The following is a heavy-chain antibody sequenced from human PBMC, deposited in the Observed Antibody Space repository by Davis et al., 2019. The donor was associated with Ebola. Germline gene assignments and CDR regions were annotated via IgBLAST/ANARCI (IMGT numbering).Heavy chain of an antibody. D-gene: IGHD5-18*01. CDR3: TTENTAMVTIYYYYYGMDV. V-gene: IGHV3-30*07. Sequence: DSVKGRFTISRDNSKNTLYLQMNSLKTEDTAVYYCTTENTAMVTIYYYYYGMDVWGQGTTVTVSS. J-gene: IGHJ6*02.